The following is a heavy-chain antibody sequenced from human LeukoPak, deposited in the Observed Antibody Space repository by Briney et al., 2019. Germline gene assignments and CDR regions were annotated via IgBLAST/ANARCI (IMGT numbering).Heavy chain of an antibody. D-gene: IGHD4-11*01. Sequence: PGGSLRLSCAASGFNFGTYSMNWVRQAPGKGLEWVSHIGSSSSSKYYADSVKGRFTISRDNAKNSLFLQMNSLRDEDTAVYYCARDKDYVNYPFDYWGQGTLVTVSS. CDR2: IGSSSSSK. CDR1: GFNFGTYS. J-gene: IGHJ4*02. CDR3: ARDKDYVNYPFDY. V-gene: IGHV3-48*02.